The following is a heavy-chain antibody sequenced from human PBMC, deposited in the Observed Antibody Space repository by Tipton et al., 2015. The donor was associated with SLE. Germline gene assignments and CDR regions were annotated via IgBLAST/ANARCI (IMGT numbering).Heavy chain of an antibody. CDR3: ARDIWSGYYRRFDS. D-gene: IGHD3-3*01. V-gene: IGHV3-48*01. J-gene: IGHJ4*02. Sequence: GSLRLSCAASGFSFSNYWMSWVRQAPGKGPEWVSYISSSSSTIYYADSVKGRFTVSRDNAENLLYLQMNSLRAEDTAVYYCARDIWSGYYRRFDSWGQGILVTVSS. CDR1: GFSFSNYW. CDR2: ISSSSSTI.